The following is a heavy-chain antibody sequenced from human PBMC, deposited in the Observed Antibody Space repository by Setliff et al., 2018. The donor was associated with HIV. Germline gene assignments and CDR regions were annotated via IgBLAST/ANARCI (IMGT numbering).Heavy chain of an antibody. CDR2: IYYSGTT. J-gene: IGHJ4*02. Sequence: SETLSLTCTVSGGSINITNFYWAWIRQPPGKGLEWLGSIYYSGTTYVHPSLKSRVTISIDTSKSQFSLKLRSVNAADTAVYYCASWGAGSNSGFDYWGRGTLVTVSS. D-gene: IGHD3-16*01. CDR3: ASWGAGSNSGFDY. V-gene: IGHV4-39*07. CDR1: GGSINITNFY.